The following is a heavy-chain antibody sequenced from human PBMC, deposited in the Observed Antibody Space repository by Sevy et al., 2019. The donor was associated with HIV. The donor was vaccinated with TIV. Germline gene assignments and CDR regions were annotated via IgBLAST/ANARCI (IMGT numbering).Heavy chain of an antibody. CDR2: ISYDGSKK. V-gene: IGHV3-30*18. CDR3: AKDQGGGYCTGGDCYFDY. D-gene: IGHD2-8*02. CDR1: GFTFSAYG. Sequence: GGSLRLSCAASGFTFSAYGVHWVRQVPGQGLEWVAVISYDGSKKYYSDSVKGRFIISRDNSKNTLYLQMNSLGPEDTAMYYCAKDQGGGYCTGGDCYFDYWGQGSLVTVSS. J-gene: IGHJ4*02.